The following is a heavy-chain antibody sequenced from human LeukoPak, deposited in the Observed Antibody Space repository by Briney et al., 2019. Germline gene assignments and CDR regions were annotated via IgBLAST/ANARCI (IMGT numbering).Heavy chain of an antibody. CDR2: ISGSGGST. CDR3: ARDRHKLVDTVAGTLDY. V-gene: IGHV3-23*01. CDR1: GFKFNSYA. D-gene: IGHD6-19*01. J-gene: IGHJ4*02. Sequence: GGSLRLSCAASGFKFNSYAMSWVRQAPGKGLEWVSTISGSGGSTYYADSLKGRFTISRDNSKNTLYVQMDSLRPEDTAVYYCARDRHKLVDTVAGTLDYWGQGTLVTVSS.